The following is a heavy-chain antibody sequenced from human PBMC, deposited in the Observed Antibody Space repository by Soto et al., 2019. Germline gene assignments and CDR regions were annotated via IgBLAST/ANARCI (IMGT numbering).Heavy chain of an antibody. D-gene: IGHD3-9*01. CDR1: GFTFNTLG. CDR3: VKERAFFDAFDY. Sequence: GGSLRLSCEASGFTFNTLGMHWVRQAPGAGLERVAAISPNGDYQTYVDSVKGRILISRDNSKNTLYLQMGNLRAEDTDLYYCVKERAFFDAFDYWGHGTLVTVSS. CDR2: ISPNGDYQ. J-gene: IGHJ4*01. V-gene: IGHV3-30*18.